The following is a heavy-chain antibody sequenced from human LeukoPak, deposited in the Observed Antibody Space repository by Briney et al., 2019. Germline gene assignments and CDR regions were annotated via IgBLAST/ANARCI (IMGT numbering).Heavy chain of an antibody. Sequence: GGSLRLSCAASGFSFSGAWMSWVRQAPGKGLEWVGRIISKAGGETTDYAAPVKGRFTISRDDSRNTVYLQMKSPKTEDTAVYYCCTHHTSRSCIYWGQGTLVTVSS. J-gene: IGHJ4*02. V-gene: IGHV3-15*01. CDR2: IISKAGGETT. CDR3: CTHHTSRSCIY. D-gene: IGHD6-13*01. CDR1: GFSFSGAW.